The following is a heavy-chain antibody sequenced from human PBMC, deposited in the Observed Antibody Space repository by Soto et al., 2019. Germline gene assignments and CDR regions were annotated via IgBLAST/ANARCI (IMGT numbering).Heavy chain of an antibody. CDR1: GFTFSSYA. D-gene: IGHD3-3*01. CDR2: ISGSGGST. CDR3: AKDITIFGVVNFSFDL. J-gene: IGHJ5*02. Sequence: GGSLRLSCAASGFTFSSYAMSWVRQAPGKGLEWVSAISGSGGSTYYADSVKGRFTISRDNSKNTLYLQMNSLRAEDTAVYYCAKDITIFGVVNFSFDLWGQGSLVTVSS. V-gene: IGHV3-23*01.